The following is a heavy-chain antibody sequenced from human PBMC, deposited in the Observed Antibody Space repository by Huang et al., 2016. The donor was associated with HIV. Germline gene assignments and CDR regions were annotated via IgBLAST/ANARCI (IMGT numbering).Heavy chain of an antibody. V-gene: IGHV4-39*01. D-gene: IGHD2-2*01. CDR3: ASGEYGKNAYDI. Sequence: QLHLQQSGPGLVRPSETLSLICTVSGGSITSSNRYWGWIRQTPGKGLVLIGNFYYNGDAYDTPSLKNRVSISIDTSKSQFALRLSSVIATDTAVYDCASGEYGKNAYDIWGQGTVVTVSA. J-gene: IGHJ3*02. CDR1: GGSITSSNRY. CDR2: FYYNGDA.